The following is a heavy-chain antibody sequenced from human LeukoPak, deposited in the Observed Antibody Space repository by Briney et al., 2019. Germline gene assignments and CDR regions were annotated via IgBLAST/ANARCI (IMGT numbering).Heavy chain of an antibody. CDR2: IYYRGST. Sequence: SETLSLTCTVSGGSISSGGYYWGWIRQHPGKGLEWIGYIYYRGSTYYNPSLKSRVTISVDTSKNQFSLKLSSVTAADTAVYYCARAVSNCGTNWFDPWGQGTLVTVYS. V-gene: IGHV4-31*03. CDR3: ARAVSNCGTNWFDP. D-gene: IGHD4-11*01. J-gene: IGHJ5*02. CDR1: GGSISSGGYY.